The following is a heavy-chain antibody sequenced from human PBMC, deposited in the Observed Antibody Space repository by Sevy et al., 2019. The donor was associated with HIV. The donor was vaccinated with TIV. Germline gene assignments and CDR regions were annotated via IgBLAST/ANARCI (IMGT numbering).Heavy chain of an antibody. Sequence: GGSLRLSCAASGFTVSSNYMSWVRQAPGKGLEWVSVIYSGGSTYYADSVKGRFTISRDNSKNTLYLQMNSLRAGDTAVYYCARSHLYDSSGYYEGSFDYWGQGTLVTVSS. V-gene: IGHV3-53*01. CDR3: ARSHLYDSSGYYEGSFDY. CDR2: IYSGGST. D-gene: IGHD3-22*01. CDR1: GFTVSSNY. J-gene: IGHJ4*02.